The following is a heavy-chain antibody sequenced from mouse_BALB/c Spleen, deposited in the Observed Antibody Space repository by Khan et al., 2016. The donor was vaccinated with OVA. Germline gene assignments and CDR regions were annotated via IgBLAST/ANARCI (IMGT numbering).Heavy chain of an antibody. V-gene: IGHV1S137*01. Sequence: QGQLKQSGAELVWPGVSVKISCKGSGYTFTDYAMHWVKQSHAKSLEWIGVISIVYGHATYNQKFKGKATMTVDKSSSTAYMELARLTSEDSAIYYCARGGKFAYWGQGTLVTVSA. CDR3: ARGGKFAY. J-gene: IGHJ3*01. CDR2: ISIVYGHA. CDR1: GYTFTDYA.